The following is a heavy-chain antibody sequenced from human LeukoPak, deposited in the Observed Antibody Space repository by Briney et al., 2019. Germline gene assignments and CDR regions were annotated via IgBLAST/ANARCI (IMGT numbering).Heavy chain of an antibody. CDR2: ITGSGGST. CDR3: AKGLPDSSSSIGWFDP. D-gene: IGHD6-13*01. CDR1: GFTFSSYA. J-gene: IGHJ5*02. V-gene: IGHV3-23*01. Sequence: GGSLRLSCAASGFTFSSYAMSWVRQAPGKGLEWVSAITGSGGSTYYADSVKGRFTISRDNSKNTLYLQMNSLRAEDTAVYYCAKGLPDSSSSIGWFDPWRQGTLVTVSS.